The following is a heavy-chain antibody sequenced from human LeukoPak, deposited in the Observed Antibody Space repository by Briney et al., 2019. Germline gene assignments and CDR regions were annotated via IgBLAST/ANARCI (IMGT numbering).Heavy chain of an antibody. D-gene: IGHD5-24*01. CDR1: GFTFSNYW. V-gene: IGHV3-74*01. CDR2: INSDGSTT. CDR3: ARSRVEMATSLLDY. J-gene: IGHJ4*02. Sequence: PGGSLRLSCAASGFTFSNYWMHWVRQAPGKGLVWVSRINSDGSTTTYADSVKGRFTISRDNAKNTLYLQMNSLRPEDTAVYYCARSRVEMATSLLDYWGQGTLVTVSS.